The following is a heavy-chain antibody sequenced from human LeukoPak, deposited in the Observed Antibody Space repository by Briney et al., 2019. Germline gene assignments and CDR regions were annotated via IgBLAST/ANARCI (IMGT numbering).Heavy chain of an antibody. CDR1: GYVFTANW. V-gene: IGHV5-51*01. CDR3: ARDHYYEEGALGWYYFDY. D-gene: IGHD3-22*01. Sequence: EESLKISCKGSGYVFTANWIGWVRQMPGKGLEWMGIIYPGDSDLRIGPSLQGQVSISVDKSVNTAYLQWNSLKASDTAMYYCARDHYYEEGALGWYYFDYWGQGTLVTVSS. J-gene: IGHJ4*02. CDR2: IYPGDSDL.